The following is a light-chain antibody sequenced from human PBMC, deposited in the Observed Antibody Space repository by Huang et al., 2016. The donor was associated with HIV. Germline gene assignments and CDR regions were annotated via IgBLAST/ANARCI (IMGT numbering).Light chain of an antibody. Sequence: DILLTQSPDSLAVSLGERAALTCRSSRSLLFASHSKNFLAWSQQKPGQSPKLLTYMASVRESGVPERFTGSGSGTECTLTIASLQAEDVAVYYCQQFYNMPYTFGRGTRLEI. V-gene: IGKV4-1*01. CDR3: QQFYNMPYT. CDR2: MAS. CDR1: RSLLFASHSKNF. J-gene: IGKJ2*01.